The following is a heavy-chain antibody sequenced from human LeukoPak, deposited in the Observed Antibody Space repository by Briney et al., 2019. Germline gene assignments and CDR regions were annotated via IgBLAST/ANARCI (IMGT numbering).Heavy chain of an antibody. CDR1: GYTFTNYG. D-gene: IGHD6-19*01. V-gene: IGHV1-18*01. CDR3: ARDEAWLVDY. J-gene: IGHJ4*02. Sequence: ASVRVSCKASGYTFTNYGISWVRQAPGQGREWMGWISLSNGNRNFAQKFQGRVILTTDTSTSTAYMELRNLRSDDTAVYFCARDEAWLVDYWGQGTLVTVSS. CDR2: ISLSNGNR.